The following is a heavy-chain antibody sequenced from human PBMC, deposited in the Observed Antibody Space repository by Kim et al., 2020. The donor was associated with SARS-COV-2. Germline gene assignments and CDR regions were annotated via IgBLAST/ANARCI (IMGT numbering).Heavy chain of an antibody. CDR2: INHSGST. CDR1: GGSFSGYY. D-gene: IGHD5-18*01. CDR3: ARCPRRGYSYGYYYYYYGMDV. V-gene: IGHV4-34*01. J-gene: IGHJ6*02. Sequence: SETLSLTCAVYGGSFSGYYWSWIRQPPGKGLEWIGEINHSGSTNYNPSLKSRVTISVDTSKNQFSLKLSSVTAADTAVYYCARCPRRGYSYGYYYYYYGMDVWGQGTTVTVSS.